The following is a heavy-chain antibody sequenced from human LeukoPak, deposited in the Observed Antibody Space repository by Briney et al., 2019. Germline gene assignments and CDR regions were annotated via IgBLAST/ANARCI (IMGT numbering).Heavy chain of an antibody. CDR3: ARDASPYYDFWSGWFDP. D-gene: IGHD3-3*01. J-gene: IGHJ5*02. CDR1: GYTLTSYY. Sequence: ASVKVSLKASGYTLTSYYMHWVRQAPRQGLEWMGIINPSGGSTSYAQKFQGRVTMTRDMSTSTVYMELSSLRSEDTAVYYCARDASPYYDFWSGWFDPWGQGTLVTVSS. V-gene: IGHV1-46*01. CDR2: INPSGGST.